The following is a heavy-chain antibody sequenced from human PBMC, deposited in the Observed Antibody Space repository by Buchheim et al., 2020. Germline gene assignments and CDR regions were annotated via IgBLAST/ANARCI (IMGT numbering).Heavy chain of an antibody. D-gene: IGHD5-12*01. Sequence: QVQLVQSGAEVKKPGASVRVSCKTSAYTFTDNDINWVRQAPGQGLEWMGWVNVKSGDTVYDEKFQDRITMTREAFKRTAYMELSGLRSDDTAVYYWARSQGSGYDRALDHWGQGT. J-gene: IGHJ1*01. V-gene: IGHV1-8*01. CDR3: ARSQGSGYDRALDH. CDR1: AYTFTDND. CDR2: VNVKSGDT.